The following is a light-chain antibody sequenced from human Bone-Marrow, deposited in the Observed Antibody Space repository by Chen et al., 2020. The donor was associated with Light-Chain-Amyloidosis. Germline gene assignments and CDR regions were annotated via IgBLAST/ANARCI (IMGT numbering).Light chain of an antibody. J-gene: IGLJ3*02. CDR3: QVWDRSSDRPV. Sequence: SYVLTQPSSVSVAPGQTATIACGGNNIGSPSVHWYQQTPGQAPLLVVYDDSDRPSGIPERLSGSNSGNTATLTISRVEARDEADYYCQVWDRSSDRPVFGGGTKLTVL. CDR2: DDS. CDR1: NIGSPS. V-gene: IGLV3-21*02.